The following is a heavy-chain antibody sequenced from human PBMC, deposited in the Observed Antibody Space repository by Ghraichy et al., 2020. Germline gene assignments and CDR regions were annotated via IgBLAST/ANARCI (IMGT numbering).Heavy chain of an antibody. CDR3: ARDRVRPTYYFDSSASDS. Sequence: ASVKDSCKASGYTFSGYYMHWVRQAPGQGLEWMGWINPRSGGTNYAQKFRGRITMTRDTSISTAYMELRRLRSDDTAVYYCARDRVRPTYYFDSSASDSWGQGTLVTVS. CDR2: INPRSGGT. CDR1: GYTFSGYY. V-gene: IGHV1-2*02. D-gene: IGHD3-22*01. J-gene: IGHJ4*02.